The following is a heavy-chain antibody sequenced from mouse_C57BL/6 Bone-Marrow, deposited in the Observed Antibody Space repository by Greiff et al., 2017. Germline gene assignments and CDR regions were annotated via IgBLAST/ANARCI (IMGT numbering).Heavy chain of an antibody. CDR3: ARERGEDDYDWFAY. CDR1: GFTFSSYA. Sequence: EVMLVESGGGLVKPGGSLKLSCAASGFTFSSYAMSWVRQTPEKRLEWVATISDGGSYTYYPDNVKGRFTISRDNAKNNLYLQMSHLKSEDTAMYYCARERGEDDYDWFAYWGQGTLVTVSA. CDR2: ISDGGSYT. V-gene: IGHV5-4*01. D-gene: IGHD2-4*01. J-gene: IGHJ3*01.